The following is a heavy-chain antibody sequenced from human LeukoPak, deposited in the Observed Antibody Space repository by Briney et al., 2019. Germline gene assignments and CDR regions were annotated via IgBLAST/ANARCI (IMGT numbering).Heavy chain of an antibody. V-gene: IGHV3-21*01. Sequence: PGGSLRLSCAASGFTFGSYSMNWVRQAPGKGLEWVSSISSSSSYIYYADSVKGRFTISRDNAKNSLYLQMNSLRAEDTAVYYCARGVAVAGNAFDIWGQGTMVTVSS. D-gene: IGHD6-19*01. CDR1: GFTFGSYS. J-gene: IGHJ3*02. CDR3: ARGVAVAGNAFDI. CDR2: ISSSSSYI.